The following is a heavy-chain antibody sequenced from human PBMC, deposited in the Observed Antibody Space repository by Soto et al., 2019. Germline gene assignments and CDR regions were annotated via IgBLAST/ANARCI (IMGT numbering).Heavy chain of an antibody. V-gene: IGHV1-18*04. Sequence: ASVKVSCKASGYTFTSYGISWVRQAPGQGLEWMGWISAYNGNTNYAQKLQGRVTMTTDTSTSTAYMELRSLRSDDTAVYYCARDFNVVVPAAMVWFDTWGQGTLVTVSS. CDR1: GYTFTSYG. CDR3: ARDFNVVVPAAMVWFDT. CDR2: ISAYNGNT. J-gene: IGHJ5*02. D-gene: IGHD2-2*01.